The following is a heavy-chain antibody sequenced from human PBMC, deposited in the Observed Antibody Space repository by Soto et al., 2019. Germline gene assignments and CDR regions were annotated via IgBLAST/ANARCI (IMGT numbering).Heavy chain of an antibody. D-gene: IGHD2-2*01. CDR3: ARYQSSKDIVVVPAAMGGWFDP. CDR2: ISAYNGNT. J-gene: IGHJ5*02. Sequence: ASVKVSCKASGYTFTSYGISWVRQAPGQGLEWMGWISAYNGNTNYAQKLQGRVTMTTDTSTSTAYMELRSLRSDDTAVYYCARYQSSKDIVVVPAAMGGWFDPWGQGTLVTVSS. V-gene: IGHV1-18*01. CDR1: GYTFTSYG.